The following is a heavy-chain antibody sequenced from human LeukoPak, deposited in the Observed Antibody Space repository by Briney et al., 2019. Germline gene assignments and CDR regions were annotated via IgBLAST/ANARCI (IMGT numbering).Heavy chain of an antibody. V-gene: IGHV4-34*01. Sequence: SETLSLTCAVCGGSFSGYYWSWIRQPPGKGLEWIGEINHSGSTNYNPSLKSRVTISVDTSKNQFSLKLSSVTAADTAVYYCARGGLIFGVVNPSYYMDVWGKGTTVTVSS. CDR3: ARGGLIFGVVNPSYYMDV. D-gene: IGHD3-3*01. CDR1: GGSFSGYY. J-gene: IGHJ6*03. CDR2: INHSGST.